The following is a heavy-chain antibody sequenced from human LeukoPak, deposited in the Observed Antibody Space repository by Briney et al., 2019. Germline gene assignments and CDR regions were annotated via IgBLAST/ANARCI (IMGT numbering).Heavy chain of an antibody. D-gene: IGHD4-11*01. V-gene: IGHV1-24*01. CDR1: GYTLNDIS. CDR2: VDPDDGQR. CDR3: AAVSGHYTLLDA. Sequence: GASVKVSCKISGYTLNDISVHWVRQPPGKGLGWMGGVDPDDGQRVYAQRFQGRVTMTEDTSTNTAYMELSRLRSEDTAVYFCAAVSGHYTLLDAWGQGALVTVST. J-gene: IGHJ5*02.